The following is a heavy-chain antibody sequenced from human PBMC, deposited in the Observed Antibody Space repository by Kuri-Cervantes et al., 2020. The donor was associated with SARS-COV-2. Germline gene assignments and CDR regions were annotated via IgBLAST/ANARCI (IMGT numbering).Heavy chain of an antibody. D-gene: IGHD5-24*01. Sequence: SCKASGYTFTSYGISWLRQPPGKGLEWIGYVYYTGSTNYNPSLKSRVSITIDTSKRQFSLKLTSVTAADTAVYCCARVVDRGNNYIFDWFDPWGQGTLVTVSS. CDR1: GYTFTSYG. J-gene: IGHJ5*02. CDR2: VYYTGST. V-gene: IGHV4-59*01. CDR3: ARVVDRGNNYIFDWFDP.